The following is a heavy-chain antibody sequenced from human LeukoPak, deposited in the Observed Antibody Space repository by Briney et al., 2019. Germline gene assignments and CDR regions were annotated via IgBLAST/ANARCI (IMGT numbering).Heavy chain of an antibody. CDR2: IWYDGSNK. J-gene: IGHJ6*02. CDR1: EFTFSSYG. D-gene: IGHD2-15*01. CDR3: ARVGYCSGGSCYSGYYYGMDV. Sequence: PGGSLRLSCEASEFTFSSYGMHWVRQAPGKGLEWVAVIWYDGSNKYYADSVKGRFTISRDNSKNTLYLQMNSLRAEDTAVYYCARVGYCSGGSCYSGYYYGMDVWGQGTTVTVSS. V-gene: IGHV3-33*08.